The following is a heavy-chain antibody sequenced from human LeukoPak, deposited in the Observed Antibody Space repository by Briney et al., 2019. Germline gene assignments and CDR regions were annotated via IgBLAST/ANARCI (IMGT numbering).Heavy chain of an antibody. CDR2: IIPIFGTA. D-gene: IGHD5-12*01. V-gene: IGHV1-69*06. J-gene: IGHJ4*02. CDR3: ARAATIHWKGGGYYFDY. Sequence: GASVKVSCKASGGTFSSYAISWVRQAPGQGLEWTGGIIPIFGTANYAQKFQGRVTITADKSTSTAYMELSSLRSEDTAVYYCARAATIHWKGGGYYFDYWGQGTLVTVSS. CDR1: GGTFSSYA.